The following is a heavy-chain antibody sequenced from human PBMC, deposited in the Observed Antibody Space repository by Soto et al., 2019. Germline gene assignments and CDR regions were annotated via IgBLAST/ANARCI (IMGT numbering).Heavy chain of an antibody. CDR3: AKGDYVWGSYRYSPFHDAFDI. J-gene: IGHJ3*02. CDR1: GFTFSSYA. D-gene: IGHD3-16*02. CDR2: ISGSGGST. Sequence: GGSLRLSCAASGFTFSSYAMSWVRQAPGKGLEWVSAISGSGGSTYYADSVKGRFTISRDNSKNTLYLQMNSLRAEDTAVYYCAKGDYVWGSYRYSPFHDAFDIWGQGTMVTVS. V-gene: IGHV3-23*01.